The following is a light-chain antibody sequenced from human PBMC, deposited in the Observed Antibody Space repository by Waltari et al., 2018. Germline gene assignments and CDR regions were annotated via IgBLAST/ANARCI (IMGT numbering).Light chain of an antibody. CDR3: QQYNNWQT. J-gene: IGKJ2*01. CDR1: QSVSSN. CDR2: GAS. V-gene: IGKV3-15*01. Sequence: EIVMTQSPATLSVSPGERATLSCRASQSVSSNLAWYQKKPGQAPRPLLYGASTRATGIPARFSGSGSGIEFTLTISSLQSEDFAVYYCQQYNNWQTFGQGTKLEIK.